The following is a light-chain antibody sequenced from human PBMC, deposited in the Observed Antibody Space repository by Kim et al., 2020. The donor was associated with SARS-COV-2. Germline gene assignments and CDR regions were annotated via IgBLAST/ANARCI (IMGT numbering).Light chain of an antibody. Sequence: ASVGDRVSITCRATQGISSCFAWYQQKPGKAPKLLIYAASTLQSGVPSRFSGSGSGTYFTLTISSLQPEDFATYYCQQANSLPLTFGGGTKVDIK. CDR2: AAS. CDR3: QQANSLPLT. CDR1: QGISSC. J-gene: IGKJ4*01. V-gene: IGKV1D-12*01.